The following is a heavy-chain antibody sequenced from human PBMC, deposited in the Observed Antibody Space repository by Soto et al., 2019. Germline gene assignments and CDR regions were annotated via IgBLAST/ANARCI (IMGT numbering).Heavy chain of an antibody. V-gene: IGHV4-4*02. CDR2: IYHSGST. CDR3: ARVSGSYYYGMDV. Sequence: QVQLQESGPGLVKPSGTLSLTCAVSGGSISSSYWWSWVRQPPGKGLEWIGEIYHSGSTNYNTSLKSRVTISVHQSKHQFSLKVTSVTAADTAVYYCARVSGSYYYGMDVWGQGTTVTVSS. J-gene: IGHJ6*02. CDR1: GGSISSSYW.